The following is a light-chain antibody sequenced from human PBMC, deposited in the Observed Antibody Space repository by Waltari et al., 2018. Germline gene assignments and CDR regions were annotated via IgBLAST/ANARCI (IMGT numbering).Light chain of an antibody. J-gene: IGKJ1*01. CDR2: WAT. CDR1: RVFHKVSSKKD. Sequence: RVFHKVSSKKDWAWYQQKQAPTPKLLIEWATTRETRVRDRVSGSGTGIAFTLTSLRPEAEEVAVYYCQKNYSRRTFGRGTKVEIK. CDR3: QKNYSRRT. V-gene: IGKV4-1*01.